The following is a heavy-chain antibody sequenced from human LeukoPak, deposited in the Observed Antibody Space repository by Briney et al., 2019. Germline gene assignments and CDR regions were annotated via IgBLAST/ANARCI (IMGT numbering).Heavy chain of an antibody. CDR2: INSDGSST. V-gene: IGHV3-74*01. CDR3: ARDWVISAAGVYYGMDV. D-gene: IGHD6-13*01. Sequence: GGSLRLSCAASGFTFSSYWMHWVRQAPGKGLVWVSRINSDGSSTSYADSVKGRFTISRDNAKNSLYLQMNSLRAEDTAIYYCARDWVISAAGVYYGMDVWGQGTTVTVSS. J-gene: IGHJ6*02. CDR1: GFTFSSYW.